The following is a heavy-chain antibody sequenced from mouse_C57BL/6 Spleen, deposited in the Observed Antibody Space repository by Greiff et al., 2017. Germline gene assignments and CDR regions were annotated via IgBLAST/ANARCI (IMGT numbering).Heavy chain of an antibody. CDR3: ARDPRFITTVVHYFDY. J-gene: IGHJ2*01. CDR1: GYTFTSYW. V-gene: IGHV1-50*01. D-gene: IGHD1-1*01. CDR2: IDPSDSYT. Sequence: QVHVKQPGAELVKPGASVKLSCKASGYTFTSYWMQWVKQRPGQGLEWIGEIDPSDSYTNYNQKFKGKATLTVDTSSSTAYMQLSSLTSEDSAVYYCARDPRFITTVVHYFDYWGQGTTLTVSS.